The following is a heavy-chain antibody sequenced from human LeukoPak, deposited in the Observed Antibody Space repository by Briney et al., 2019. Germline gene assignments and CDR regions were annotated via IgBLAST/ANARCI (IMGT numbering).Heavy chain of an antibody. CDR2: IYYSGST. V-gene: IGHV4-39*02. J-gene: IGHJ4*02. D-gene: IGHD2-15*01. CDR1: GGSISSSSYY. CDR3: ARDGVVVAASDDY. Sequence: KTSETLSLTCTVSGGSISSSSYYWGWIRQPPGKGLEWIGSIYYSGSTYYNPSLKSRVTISVDTSKNQFSLKLSSVTAADTAVYYCARDGVVVAASDDYWGQGTLVTVSS.